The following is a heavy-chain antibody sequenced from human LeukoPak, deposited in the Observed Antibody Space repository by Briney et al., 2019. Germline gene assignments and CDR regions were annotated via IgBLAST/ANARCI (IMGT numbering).Heavy chain of an antibody. Sequence: GVSLRLSCAASGFTVSSNYMSWVRHAPGKGLEWVSVIYTGGSTYYADSVKGRFTISRDNSKNTLYLQMNSLRAEDTAVYYCARDKGGNYFDYWGQGTLVTVSS. V-gene: IGHV3-53*01. CDR2: IYTGGST. J-gene: IGHJ4*02. CDR3: ARDKGGNYFDY. CDR1: GFTVSSNY.